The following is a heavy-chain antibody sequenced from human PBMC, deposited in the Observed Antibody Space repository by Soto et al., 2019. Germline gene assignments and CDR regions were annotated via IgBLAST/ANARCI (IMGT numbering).Heavy chain of an antibody. J-gene: IGHJ4*02. CDR3: ARDLWDSSDRGWCY. V-gene: IGHV3-21*01. CDR2: ISSSSSYI. Sequence: EVQLVESGGGLVKPGGSLRLSCAASGFTFSSYSMNWVRQAPGKGLEWVSSISSSSSYIYYADSVKGRFTISRDNAKNSLYLQMNSLRAEDTAVYYCARDLWDSSDRGWCYWGQGTLVTVSA. D-gene: IGHD3-22*01. CDR1: GFTFSSYS.